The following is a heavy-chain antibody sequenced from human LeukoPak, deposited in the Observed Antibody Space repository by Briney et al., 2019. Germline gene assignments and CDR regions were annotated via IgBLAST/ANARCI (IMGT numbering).Heavy chain of an antibody. J-gene: IGHJ4*02. D-gene: IGHD3-22*01. V-gene: IGHV1-69*13. CDR1: GYTFTGYY. CDR2: IIPIFGTA. Sequence: SVKVSCKASGYTFTGYYMHWVRQAPGQGLEWMGGIIPIFGTANYAQKFQGRVTITADESTSTAYMELSSLRSEDTAVYYCARGSVRAYYYDSSGYFLLDYWGQGTLVTVSS. CDR3: ARGSVRAYYYDSSGYFLLDY.